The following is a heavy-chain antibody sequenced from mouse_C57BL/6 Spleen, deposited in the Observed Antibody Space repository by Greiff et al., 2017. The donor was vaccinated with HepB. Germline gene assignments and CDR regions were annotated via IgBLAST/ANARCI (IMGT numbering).Heavy chain of an antibody. CDR2: INPNNGGT. CDR1: GYTFTDYY. Sequence: VQLQQSGPELVKPGASVKISCKASGYTFTDYYMNWVKQSHGKSLEWIGDINPNNGGTSYNQKFKGKATLTVDKSSSAAYMELRSLTSEDSAVYYCAFLDSSGSFAYWGQGTLVTVSA. V-gene: IGHV1-26*01. J-gene: IGHJ3*01. D-gene: IGHD3-2*02. CDR3: AFLDSSGSFAY.